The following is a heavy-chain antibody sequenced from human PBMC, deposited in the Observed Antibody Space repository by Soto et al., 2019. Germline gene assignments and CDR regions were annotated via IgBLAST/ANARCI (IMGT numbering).Heavy chain of an antibody. CDR3: ARTYDILTGFPGY. V-gene: IGHV4-30-4*01. CDR1: GGSISSGDYY. CDR2: IYYSGST. J-gene: IGHJ4*02. Sequence: SETLSLTCTVSGGSISSGDYYWSWIRQPPGKGLEWIGYIYYSGSTYYNPSLKSRVTISVDTSKSQFSLKLSSVTAADTAVYYCARTYDILTGFPGYWGQGTLVTVSS. D-gene: IGHD3-9*01.